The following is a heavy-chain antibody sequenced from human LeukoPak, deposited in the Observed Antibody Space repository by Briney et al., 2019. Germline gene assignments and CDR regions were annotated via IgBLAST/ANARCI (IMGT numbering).Heavy chain of an antibody. CDR1: GFTLITYW. CDR2: INQDGSEK. D-gene: IGHD3-10*01. J-gene: IGHJ4*02. CDR3: ARDREGFGESYFDY. V-gene: IGHV3-7*01. Sequence: GGSLRLSCAASGFTLITYWMTWVRQAPGKGLEWVANINQDGSEKYYVGSVKGRFTISRDNAKNSLYLQINSLRAEDTAMYYCARDREGFGESYFDYWGQGTLVTVSS.